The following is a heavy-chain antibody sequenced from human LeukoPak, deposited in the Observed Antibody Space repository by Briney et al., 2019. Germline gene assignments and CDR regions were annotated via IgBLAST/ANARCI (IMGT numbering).Heavy chain of an antibody. Sequence: ASVKVSCKASGYTFTSYWIGWVRQMPGKGLEWMGIIYPGDSDTRYSPSFQGQVTISADKSISTAYLQWSSLKASDTAMYYCARSSYGDSPHFDYWGQGTLVTVSS. CDR3: ARSSYGDSPHFDY. D-gene: IGHD4-17*01. V-gene: IGHV5-51*01. CDR1: GYTFTSYW. J-gene: IGHJ4*02. CDR2: IYPGDSDT.